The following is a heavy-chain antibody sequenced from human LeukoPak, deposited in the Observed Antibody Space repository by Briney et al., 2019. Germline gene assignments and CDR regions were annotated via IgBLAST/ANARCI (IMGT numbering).Heavy chain of an antibody. V-gene: IGHV4-59*01. Sequence: PSETLSLTCTVSGGSISSYYWSWIRQPPGKGLEWIGYIYYSGSTNYNPSLKSRVTISVDTSKNQFSLKLSSVTAADTAVYYCARASYGSGSFLYYFDYWGQGTLVTVSS. CDR3: ARASYGSGSFLYYFDY. CDR1: GGSISSYY. CDR2: IYYSGST. D-gene: IGHD3-10*01. J-gene: IGHJ4*02.